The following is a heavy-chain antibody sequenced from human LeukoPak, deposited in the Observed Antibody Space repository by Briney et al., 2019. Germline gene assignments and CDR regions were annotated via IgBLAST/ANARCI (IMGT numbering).Heavy chain of an antibody. CDR1: GFAFGRYA. V-gene: IGHV3-53*01. J-gene: IGHJ4*02. CDR3: ARGLGYCTSTTCLLPFDY. D-gene: IGHD2-2*01. CDR2: IYSGGST. Sequence: GGSLRLSSAASGFAFGRYALHWVCQAPGKGLECVSVIYSGGSTYYADSVKGRFTVSRDNSKNTLYLQMNSLRAEDTAMYYCARGLGYCTSTTCLLPFDYWGQGTLVTVSS.